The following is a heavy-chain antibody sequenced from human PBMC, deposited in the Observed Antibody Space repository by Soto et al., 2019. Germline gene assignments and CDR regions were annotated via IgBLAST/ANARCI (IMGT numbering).Heavy chain of an antibody. V-gene: IGHV3-7*01. D-gene: IGHD3-3*01. Sequence: EVQLVESGGGLVQPGGSLRLSCAASGFTFSSYWMSWVRQAPGKGLEWVANIKQDGSEKYYVDSVKGRFTIPRDNAKNSLYLQMNSLRAEDTAVYYCARDPWSTIFGVVIEYYYYGMDVWGQGTTVTVSS. CDR3: ARDPWSTIFGVVIEYYYYGMDV. CDR1: GFTFSSYW. CDR2: IKQDGSEK. J-gene: IGHJ6*02.